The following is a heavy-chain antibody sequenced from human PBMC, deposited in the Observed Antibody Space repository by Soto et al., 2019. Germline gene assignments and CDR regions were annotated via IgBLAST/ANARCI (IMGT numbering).Heavy chain of an antibody. D-gene: IGHD2-2*01. CDR3: ARTPLGYCSSTSCYALDY. Sequence: SVKVSFKASGGTFSSYTISWVRQAPGQGLEWMGRIIPILGIANYAQKFQGRVTITADKSTSTAYMELSSLRFEDTAVYYCARTPLGYCSSTSCYALDYWGQGTLVTVSS. CDR1: GGTFSSYT. CDR2: IIPILGIA. J-gene: IGHJ4*02. V-gene: IGHV1-69*02.